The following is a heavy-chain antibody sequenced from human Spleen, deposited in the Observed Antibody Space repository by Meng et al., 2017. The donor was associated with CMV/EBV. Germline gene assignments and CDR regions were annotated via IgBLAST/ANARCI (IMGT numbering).Heavy chain of an antibody. V-gene: IGHV1-69*05. CDR2: IIPIFATA. CDR1: GGTFSNYA. J-gene: IGHJ4*02. CDR3: ARESSTWNQRLFDY. D-gene: IGHD6-13*01. Sequence: SVKVSCKASGGTFSNYAISWVRQAPGQGLEWMGGIIPIFATANYAQKFQGRVTITTDESTSTAYMDLSSLRSEDTAVYYCARESSTWNQRLFDYWGQGTLVTVSS.